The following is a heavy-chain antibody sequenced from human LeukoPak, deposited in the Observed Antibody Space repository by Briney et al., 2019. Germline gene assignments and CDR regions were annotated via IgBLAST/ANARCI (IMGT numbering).Heavy chain of an antibody. CDR1: GFTFSTYC. CDR2: ICPDGTVT. Sequence: PGGSVRLSCAASGFTFSTYCMHWVRQAPGKGPMWVSRICPDGTVTNYADSVKARFIISRDNARNTVYLQMNSLRVEDTAVYYCVRDFRSADYWGQGTLVTVSS. V-gene: IGHV3-74*01. J-gene: IGHJ4*02. CDR3: VRDFRSADY.